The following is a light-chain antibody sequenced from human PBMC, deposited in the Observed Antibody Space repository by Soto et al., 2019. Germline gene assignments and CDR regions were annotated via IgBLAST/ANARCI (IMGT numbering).Light chain of an antibody. CDR2: DAS. CDR1: QDISTF. Sequence: DIQMTQSPSTLSASAGDRVTISCRASQDISTFLAWYQHKPGKAPKLLIYDASTLQTGVPSRFRGSGFGTEFTLTISGLQPDDFATYYCQLHDDYSHATFGQGTKVDIK. J-gene: IGKJ2*01. CDR3: QLHDDYSHAT. V-gene: IGKV1-5*01.